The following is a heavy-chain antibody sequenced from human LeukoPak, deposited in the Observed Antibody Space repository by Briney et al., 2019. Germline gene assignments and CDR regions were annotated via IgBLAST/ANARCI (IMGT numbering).Heavy chain of an antibody. CDR1: GFTFSNYG. V-gene: IGHV3-66*01. CDR3: ARDPRPKSIDQIGTY. D-gene: IGHD3-16*02. J-gene: IGHJ4*02. Sequence: PGGSLRLSCAASGFTFSNYGMHWVRQAPGKGLEWVSVIYSGGSTYYADSVKGRFTISRDNSKNTLYLQMNSLRAEDTAVYYCARDPRPKSIDQIGTYWGQGTLVTVSS. CDR2: IYSGGST.